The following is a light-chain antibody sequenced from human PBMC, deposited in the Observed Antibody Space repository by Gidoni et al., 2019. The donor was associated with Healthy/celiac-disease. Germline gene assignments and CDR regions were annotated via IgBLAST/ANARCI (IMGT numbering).Light chain of an antibody. V-gene: IGKV1-5*03. J-gene: IGKJ1*01. CDR1: QSISSW. CDR2: KAS. CDR3: KQYSRYSWT. Sequence: DIQMTHSPPTLSAFVGDRVTITCRASQSISSWLAWYQQKPGKAPKLLISKASTVESGVPSRFSGSGAGKEFAITISSLQPDDFANYYCKQYSRYSWTFGHGTKVEIK.